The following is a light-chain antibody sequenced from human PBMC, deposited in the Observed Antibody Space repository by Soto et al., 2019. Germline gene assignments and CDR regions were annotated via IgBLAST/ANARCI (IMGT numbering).Light chain of an antibody. CDR1: SSDVGGYNY. CDR3: SSYTSSSTLV. J-gene: IGLJ2*01. Sequence: QSALTQPASVSGSPGQSITISCTGTSSDVGGYNYVSWYQQHPGKAPKLMISEVSNRPSGVSNRFSGSESGNTASLTISGLQAEDEADYYCSSYTSSSTLVFGGGTKVTVL. CDR2: EVS. V-gene: IGLV2-14*01.